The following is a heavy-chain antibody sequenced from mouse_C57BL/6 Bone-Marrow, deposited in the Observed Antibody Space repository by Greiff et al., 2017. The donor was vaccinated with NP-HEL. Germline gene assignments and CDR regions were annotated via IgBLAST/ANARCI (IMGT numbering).Heavy chain of an antibody. V-gene: IGHV5-9-1*02. J-gene: IGHJ2*01. CDR3: TRAIDSSGYYFDY. Sequence: EVKLMESGEGLVKPGGSLKLSCAASGFTFSSYAMSWVRQTPEKRLEWVAYTSSGGAYIYYADTVKGRFTISRDNARNTLYLQMSSLKSEDTAMYYCTRAIDSSGYYFDYWGQGTTLTVSS. D-gene: IGHD3-2*02. CDR1: GFTFSSYA. CDR2: TSSGGAYI.